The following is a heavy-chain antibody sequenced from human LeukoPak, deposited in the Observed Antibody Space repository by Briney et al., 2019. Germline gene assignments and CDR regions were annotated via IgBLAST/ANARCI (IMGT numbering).Heavy chain of an antibody. J-gene: IGHJ4*02. Sequence: TPSETLSLTCTVSGGSISSYYWSWIRQPPGKGLEWIGYIYYSGSTNYNPSLKSRVTISVDTSKNQFSLKLSSVTAADTAVYYCARLTLPTVADYYFDYWGQGTLVTVSS. CDR2: IYYSGST. V-gene: IGHV4-59*01. D-gene: IGHD4-23*01. CDR1: GGSISSYY. CDR3: ARLTLPTVADYYFDY.